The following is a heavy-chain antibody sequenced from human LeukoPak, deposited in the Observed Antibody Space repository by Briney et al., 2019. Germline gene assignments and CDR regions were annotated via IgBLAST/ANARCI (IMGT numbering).Heavy chain of an antibody. CDR1: GGSFSGYY. J-gene: IGHJ4*02. CDR3: ARQIRIAANGPYYFDY. V-gene: IGHV4-34*01. CDR2: INHSGST. Sequence: TTSETLSLTCAVYGGSFSGYYWSWIRQPPGKGLEWIGEINHSGSTNYNPSLKSRVTISVDTSKNQFSLKLSSVTAADTAVYYCARQIRIAANGPYYFDYWGQGTLVTVSS. D-gene: IGHD6-13*01.